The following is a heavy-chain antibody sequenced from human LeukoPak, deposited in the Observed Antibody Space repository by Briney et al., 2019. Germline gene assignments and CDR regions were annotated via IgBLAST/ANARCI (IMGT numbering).Heavy chain of an antibody. D-gene: IGHD5-18*01. J-gene: IGHJ6*02. V-gene: IGHV1-2*02. Sequence: ASVKVSFKASGYTFTGYYMHWVRQAPGQGLEWMGWINPNSGGTNYAQKFQGRVTMTRDTSISTAYMELSRLRSDDTAVYYCAREQIQLWLQLYYYYGMDVWGQGTTVTVSS. CDR1: GYTFTGYY. CDR2: INPNSGGT. CDR3: AREQIQLWLQLYYYYGMDV.